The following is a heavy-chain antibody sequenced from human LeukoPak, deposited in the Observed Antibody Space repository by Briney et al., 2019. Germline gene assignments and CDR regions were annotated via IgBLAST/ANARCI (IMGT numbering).Heavy chain of an antibody. Sequence: SETLSLTCTVSGGSISSSSYYWGWIRQPPGKGLEWIGSVYYSGSTYYNPSLKSRITISVDTSKNQFSLKLSSVTAADTAVYYCARGRGSGWHYWYFDLWGRGTLVTVSS. CDR3: ARGRGSGWHYWYFDL. J-gene: IGHJ2*01. D-gene: IGHD6-19*01. CDR2: VYYSGST. CDR1: GGSISSSSYY. V-gene: IGHV4-39*07.